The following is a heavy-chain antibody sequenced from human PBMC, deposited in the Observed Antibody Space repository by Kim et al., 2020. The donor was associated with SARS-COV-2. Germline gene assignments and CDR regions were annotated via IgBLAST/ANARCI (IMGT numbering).Heavy chain of an antibody. J-gene: IGHJ6*03. Sequence: ASVKVSCKASGYTFTSYDINWVRQATGQGLEWMGWMNPNSGNTGYAQKFQGRVTMTRNTSISTAYMELSSLRSEDTAVYYCARGLPYDYIWGSYRYTPGTYYMDVWGKGTTVTVSS. CDR1: GYTFTSYD. V-gene: IGHV1-8*01. D-gene: IGHD3-16*02. CDR3: ARGLPYDYIWGSYRYTPGTYYMDV. CDR2: MNPNSGNT.